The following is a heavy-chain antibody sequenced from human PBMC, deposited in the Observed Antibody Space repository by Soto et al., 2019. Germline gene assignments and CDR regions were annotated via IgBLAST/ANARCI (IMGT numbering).Heavy chain of an antibody. Sequence: QVQLVESGGGVVQPGRSLRLSCAASGFTFSSYAMHWVRQAPGKGLEWVAVISYDGSNKYYADSVKGRFTISRDNSKNTLYLQMNSLRAEDTAVYYCASGGASWSGSPPYYYYGMDVWGQGTTVTFSS. V-gene: IGHV3-30-3*01. CDR1: GFTFSSYA. J-gene: IGHJ6*02. CDR3: ASGGASWSGSPPYYYYGMDV. D-gene: IGHD3-3*01. CDR2: ISYDGSNK.